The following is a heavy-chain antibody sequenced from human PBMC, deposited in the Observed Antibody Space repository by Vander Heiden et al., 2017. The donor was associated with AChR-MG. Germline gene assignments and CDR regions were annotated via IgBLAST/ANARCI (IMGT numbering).Heavy chain of an antibody. CDR1: GGTFSSYA. CDR3: ARENTAMAGPGYGMDV. V-gene: IGHV1-69*01. J-gene: IGHJ6*02. CDR2: IIPIFGTA. D-gene: IGHD5-18*01. Sequence: QVQLVQSGAEVKKPGSSVKVSCKASGGTFSSYAISWVRQAPGQGLEWMGGIIPIFGTANYAQKFQGRVTITADESTSTAYMELSSLRSEDTAVYYCARENTAMAGPGYGMDVWGQGTTVTVSS.